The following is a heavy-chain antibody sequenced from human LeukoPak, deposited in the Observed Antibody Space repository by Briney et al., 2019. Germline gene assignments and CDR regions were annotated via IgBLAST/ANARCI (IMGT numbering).Heavy chain of an antibody. J-gene: IGHJ6*03. CDR3: ARDWGVSARPGYMDV. CDR2: IYYSGST. Sequence: SETLSLTCAVYGGSFSGYYWSWIRQPPGKGLEWIGYIYYSGSTNYNPSLKSRVTISVDTSKNQFSLKLSSVTAADTAVYYCARDWGVSARPGYMDVWGKGTTVTVSS. D-gene: IGHD6-6*01. CDR1: GGSFSGYY. V-gene: IGHV4-59*01.